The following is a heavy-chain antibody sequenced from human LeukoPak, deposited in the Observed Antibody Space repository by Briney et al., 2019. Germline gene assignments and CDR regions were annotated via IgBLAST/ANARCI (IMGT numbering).Heavy chain of an antibody. CDR2: INPDGRDT. CDR1: GFTFSSYA. D-gene: IGHD2-21*02. Sequence: GGSLRLSCAASGFTFSSYAMNWVRQAPGKGLEWVAHINPDGRDTYYVDSVKGRFTISRDNAQNSMYLQMNSLRVEDTAVYYCTSWGDTTAEYFQRWGQGTLVTVSS. J-gene: IGHJ1*01. V-gene: IGHV3-7*01. CDR3: TSWGDTTAEYFQR.